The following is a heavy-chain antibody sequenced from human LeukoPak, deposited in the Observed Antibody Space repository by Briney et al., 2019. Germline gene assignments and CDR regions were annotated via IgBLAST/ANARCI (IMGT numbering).Heavy chain of an antibody. V-gene: IGHV7-4-1*02. J-gene: IGHJ2*01. CDR3: ARESPSPYGDYEWYFDL. CDR1: GYTFTSYA. CDR2: NNTNTGNP. Sequence: ASVKVSCKASGYTFTSYAMNWVRQAPGQGLEWMGWNNTNTGNPTYAQGFTGRFVFSLDTSVSTAYLQISSLKAEDTAVYYCARESPSPYGDYEWYFDLWGRGTLVTVSS. D-gene: IGHD4-17*01.